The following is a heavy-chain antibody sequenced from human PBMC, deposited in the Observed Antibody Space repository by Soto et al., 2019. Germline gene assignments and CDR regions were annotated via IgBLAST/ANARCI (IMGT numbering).Heavy chain of an antibody. CDR2: ISAYNCDT. V-gene: IGHV1-18*01. D-gene: IGHD6-6*01. CDR3: ARGASGARPDY. CDR1: GYTFANFG. J-gene: IGHJ4*02. Sequence: QVQLVHSGAEVKKPGASVKVSCKTSGYTFANFGIHWVRQAPGQGLAWMGWISAYNCDTNYAQKLQGIATMNTNTSMSPAYMELRGLGSDDTAVYYCARGASGARPDYWGQGTLVTVSS.